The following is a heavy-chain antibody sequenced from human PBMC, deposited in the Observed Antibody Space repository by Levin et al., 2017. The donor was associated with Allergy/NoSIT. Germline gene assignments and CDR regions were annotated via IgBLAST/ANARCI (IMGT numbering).Heavy chain of an antibody. Sequence: QTLSLTCTFSGFSLSTSGMCVSWIRQPPGKALEWLALIDWDDDKYYSTSLKTRLTISKDTSKNQVVLTMTNMDPVDTATYYCARTRLWFGELRTDSGYYFDYWGQGTLVTVSS. D-gene: IGHD3-10*01. CDR2: IDWDDDK. CDR3: ARTRLWFGELRTDSGYYFDY. V-gene: IGHV2-70*01. CDR1: GFSLSTSGMC. J-gene: IGHJ4*02.